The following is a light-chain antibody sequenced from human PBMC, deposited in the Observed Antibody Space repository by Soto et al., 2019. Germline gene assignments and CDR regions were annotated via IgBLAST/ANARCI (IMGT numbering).Light chain of an antibody. V-gene: IGLV1-44*01. CDR3: AAWDDSLNGYYV. J-gene: IGLJ1*01. CDR2: GNN. CDR1: SSNIGSNT. Sequence: QAVVTQPPSASGTPGQRVTISCSGSSSNIGSNTVNWYQQLPGTAPKLLIYGNNQRPSGVPDRFSGSKSGTSASLAISGLHSEDEADYYCAAWDDSLNGYYVFGTGTKLTVL.